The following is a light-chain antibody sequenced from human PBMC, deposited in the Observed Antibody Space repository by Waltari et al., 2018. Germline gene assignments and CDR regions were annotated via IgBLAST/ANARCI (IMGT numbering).Light chain of an antibody. CDR1: RSNLRSRYV. CDR2: DNT. V-gene: IGLV1-40*01. Sequence: QSVLTQPPSLSGAPGQRVTISCTGNRSNLRSRYVVQWYQQLPGTAPKLLIYDNTNRPSGVPARFSGSKSGTSASLAITGLQAEDEADYYCQSYDSSLRGFYVFGTGTKVTV. J-gene: IGLJ1*01. CDR3: QSYDSSLRGFYV.